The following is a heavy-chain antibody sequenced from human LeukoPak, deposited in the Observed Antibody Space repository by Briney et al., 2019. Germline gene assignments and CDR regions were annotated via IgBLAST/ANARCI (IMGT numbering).Heavy chain of an antibody. CDR1: GYSFTSYW. CDR2: IYPGDSDT. D-gene: IGHD2-2*01. V-gene: IGHV5-51*01. CDR3: AREAVSGAIFGTFDY. Sequence: GESLKISCKGSGYSFTSYWIGWVRQMPGKGLEWMGIIYPGDSDTRYSPSFQGQVTISADKSISTAYLQWSSLKASDTAMYYCAREAVSGAIFGTFDYWGQGTLVTVSS. J-gene: IGHJ4*02.